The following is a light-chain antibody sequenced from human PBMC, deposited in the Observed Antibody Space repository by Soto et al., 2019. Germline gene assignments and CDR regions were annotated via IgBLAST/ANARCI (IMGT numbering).Light chain of an antibody. V-gene: IGKV3-20*01. CDR1: QSVSSSY. CDR2: GAP. CDR3: QQYGSSSWT. J-gene: IGKJ1*01. Sequence: EIVLTQSPGTLSLSPGDRATLSCRASQSVSSSYLTWYQQKPGQAPGLLIYGAPSRATGIPDRFSGSGSGTDFTLTISRLEPEDFAVYYCQQYGSSSWTFGQGTKVDI.